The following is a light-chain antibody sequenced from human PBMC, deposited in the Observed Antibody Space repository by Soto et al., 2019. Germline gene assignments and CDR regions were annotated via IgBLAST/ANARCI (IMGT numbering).Light chain of an antibody. Sequence: EIVMTQSPATLSVSPGERATLSCRASQSVSSNLAWYQQKPGQAPRLLIYGASTRATGIPARFSGIGSGTEFTLTISSLQSEDFAVYYCHQYNNWPPATFGQGTRLEIK. CDR3: HQYNNWPPAT. CDR1: QSVSSN. J-gene: IGKJ5*01. CDR2: GAS. V-gene: IGKV3-15*01.